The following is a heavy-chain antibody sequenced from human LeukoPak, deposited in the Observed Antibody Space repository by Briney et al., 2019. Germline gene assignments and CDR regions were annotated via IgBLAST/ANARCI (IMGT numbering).Heavy chain of an antibody. CDR2: IKEDGSET. J-gene: IGHJ4*02. Sequence: GGSLRLSCAASGFTFSDYYMNWVRQVPGKGLECLANIKEDGSETYYADSVKGRFTISRDNPKNLLFLQINSLRVEDTAVYYCARETPRRGETRDGYRWGQGTLVTVSS. CDR1: GFTFSDYY. D-gene: IGHD5-24*01. CDR3: ARETPRRGETRDGYR. V-gene: IGHV3-7*01.